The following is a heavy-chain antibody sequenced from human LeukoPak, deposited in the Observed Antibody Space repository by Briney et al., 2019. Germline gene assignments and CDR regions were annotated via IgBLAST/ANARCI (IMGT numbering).Heavy chain of an antibody. CDR3: ARWRLVYYGSGSYSAYGMDV. D-gene: IGHD3-10*01. J-gene: IGHJ6*04. Sequence: SETLSLTCAVYGGSFSGYYWSWIRQPPGKGLEWIGEINHSGSTNYNPSLKSRVTISVDTSKNQFSLKLSSVTAADTAVYYCARWRLVYYGSGSYSAYGMDVWGKGITVTVSS. CDR2: INHSGST. CDR1: GGSFSGYY. V-gene: IGHV4-34*01.